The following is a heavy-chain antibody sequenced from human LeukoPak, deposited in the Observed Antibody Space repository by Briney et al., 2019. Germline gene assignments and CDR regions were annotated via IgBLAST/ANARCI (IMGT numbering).Heavy chain of an antibody. D-gene: IGHD2-2*01. CDR2: INHSGST. Sequence: RTSETLSLTCAVYGGSFSGYYWSWIRQPPGKGLEWIGEINHSGSTNYNPSLKSRVTMSVDTSKNQFSLKLYSVTAADTAVYYCARHCRAVLVVPVARGDYFDYLGQGTLVTVSS. J-gene: IGHJ4*02. V-gene: IGHV4-34*01. CDR1: GGSFSGYY. CDR3: ARHCRAVLVVPVARGDYFDY.